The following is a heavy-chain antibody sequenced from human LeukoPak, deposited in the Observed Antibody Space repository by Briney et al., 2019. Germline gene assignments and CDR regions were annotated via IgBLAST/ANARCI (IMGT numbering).Heavy chain of an antibody. D-gene: IGHD4-23*01. V-gene: IGHV3-64D*06. J-gene: IGHJ6*02. Sequence: GGSLRLSCSASGFTFSTYAMHWVRQAPGKGLEYVSTISSNGGDTYYADSVKGRFTISRDNSKNTLYLQMSSLRAEDTAVYYCARVGISYYYYGMDVWGQGTTVTASS. CDR1: GFTFSTYA. CDR3: ARVGISYYYYGMDV. CDR2: ISSNGGDT.